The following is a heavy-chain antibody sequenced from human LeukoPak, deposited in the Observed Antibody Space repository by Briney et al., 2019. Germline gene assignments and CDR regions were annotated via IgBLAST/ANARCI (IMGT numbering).Heavy chain of an antibody. D-gene: IGHD2-2*01. CDR3: ARDRSETDIVVVPAANWFDP. J-gene: IGHJ5*02. V-gene: IGHV3-7*01. CDR2: IKQDGSEK. Sequence: GGSLRLSCAASGFTFSSYWTSWVRQAPGKGLEWVANIKQDGSEKYYVDSVKGRFTISRDNAKSSLYLQMNSLRAEDTAVYYCARDRSETDIVVVPAANWFDPWGQGTLVTVSS. CDR1: GFTFSSYW.